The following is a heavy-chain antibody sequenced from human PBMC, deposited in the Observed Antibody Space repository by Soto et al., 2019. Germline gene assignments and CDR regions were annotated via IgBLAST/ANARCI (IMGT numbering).Heavy chain of an antibody. V-gene: IGHV4-59*01. CDR3: AAPPRY. D-gene: IGHD6-6*01. CDR1: GGPIRSYY. Sequence: PSETLSLTCTVSGGPIRSYYLSWIRQPPGKGLEWIGYIYYSGSTNYNPSLKSRVTISVDTSKNQFSLKLSSVTAGDTAVYYCAAPPRYWGQGTLVTVSS. J-gene: IGHJ4*02. CDR2: IYYSGST.